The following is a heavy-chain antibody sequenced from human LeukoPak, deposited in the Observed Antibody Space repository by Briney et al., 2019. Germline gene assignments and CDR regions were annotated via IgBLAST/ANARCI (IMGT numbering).Heavy chain of an antibody. Sequence: GGSLRLSCVASGFTFSSYDMHWVRQAPGKGLEWVAVIAYDGSIYYYIDSVKGRFTISRDNSKNTLYLQMNSLKPEDTALYYCQSNDDSFDYWGQGTLVTVSS. CDR2: IAYDGSIY. CDR3: QSNDDSFDY. CDR1: GFTFSSYD. J-gene: IGHJ4*02. V-gene: IGHV3-30*03. D-gene: IGHD1-1*01.